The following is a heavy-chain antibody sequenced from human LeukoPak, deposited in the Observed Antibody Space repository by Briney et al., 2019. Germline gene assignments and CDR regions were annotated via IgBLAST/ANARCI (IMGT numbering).Heavy chain of an antibody. Sequence: GGSLRLSCAASGFTFSSYSMNWVRQAPGTGLEWVSSISSSSSYIYYADSVKGRFTISRDNAKNTLFLQMNSLRAEDTAIYYCTKAPIVSCSGACCYPFDSWGQGTLVTVSS. V-gene: IGHV3-21*04. CDR3: TKAPIVSCSGACCYPFDS. J-gene: IGHJ4*02. CDR2: ISSSSSYI. D-gene: IGHD2-15*01. CDR1: GFTFSSYS.